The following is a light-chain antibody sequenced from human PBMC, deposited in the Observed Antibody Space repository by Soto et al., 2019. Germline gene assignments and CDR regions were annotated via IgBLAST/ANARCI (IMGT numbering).Light chain of an antibody. CDR3: QKYNSAPLT. V-gene: IGKV1-27*01. CDR1: QGIGVY. CDR2: AAS. Sequence: DIQMTQSPSSLSASLGDRVTITRRASQGIGVYLAWFQQKPGKVPKLLIYAASALQSGVPSRFSGSGSGTDFTLTISSLQPEDIATYYCQKYNSAPLTFGGGTKVDIK. J-gene: IGKJ4*01.